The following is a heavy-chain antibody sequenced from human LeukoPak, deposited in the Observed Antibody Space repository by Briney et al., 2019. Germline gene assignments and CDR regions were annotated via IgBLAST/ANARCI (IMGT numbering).Heavy chain of an antibody. V-gene: IGHV4-4*07. J-gene: IGHJ4*02. Sequence: PSETLSLTCTVSGDSITNYYWNWIRQPAGKGLEWIGRIHTSGTTNHNPSLKSRVTMSVDTSMNQFSLTLSSVTAADTAVYYCARLGDSSSAGIDYWGQGTLVTVSS. D-gene: IGHD6-6*01. CDR2: IHTSGTT. CDR3: ARLGDSSSAGIDY. CDR1: GDSITNYY.